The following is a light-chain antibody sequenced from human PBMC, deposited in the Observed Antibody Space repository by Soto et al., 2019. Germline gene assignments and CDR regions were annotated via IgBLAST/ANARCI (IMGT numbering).Light chain of an antibody. CDR1: NSDIDGYNY. J-gene: IGLJ2*01. CDR3: SSYTSRTTQVV. Sequence: QSALIQPASVSESPGQSVTISCTGTNSDIDGYNYVSWYQHHPGKAPKMLIYDGSGRPSGISHRFSGSKSGNTASLTISGLQAEDEAYYYCSSYTSRTTQVVFGGGTKLTVL. CDR2: DGS. V-gene: IGLV2-14*03.